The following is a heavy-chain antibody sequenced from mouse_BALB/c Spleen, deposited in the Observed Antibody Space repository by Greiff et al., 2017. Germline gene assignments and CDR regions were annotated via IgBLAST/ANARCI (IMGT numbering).Heavy chain of an antibody. V-gene: IGHV1-77*01. J-gene: IGHJ3*01. Sequence: VQLHQSGAELARPGASVKLSCKASGYTFTDYYINWVKQRTGQGLEWIGEIYPGSGNTYYNEKFKGKATLTADKSSSTAYMQLSSLTSEDSAVYFCASDYGYDGAWFAYWGQGTLVTVSA. CDR3: ASDYGYDGAWFAY. CDR1: GYTFTDYY. D-gene: IGHD2-2*01. CDR2: IYPGSGNT.